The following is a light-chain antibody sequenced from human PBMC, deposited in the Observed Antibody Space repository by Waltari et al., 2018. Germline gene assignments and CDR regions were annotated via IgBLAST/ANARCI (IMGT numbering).Light chain of an antibody. CDR2: VAS. V-gene: IGKV1-39*01. Sequence: DIQMTQSPSSLSASVGDRVTITCRASQSVASNVNWYQQKLGKAPNLLIYVASTLQSGVPSRFSGHGSETDFTLTISSLQPEDFATYYCLQYRSYSSWTFGQGTKVEIQ. J-gene: IGKJ1*01. CDR3: LQYRSYSSWT. CDR1: QSVASN.